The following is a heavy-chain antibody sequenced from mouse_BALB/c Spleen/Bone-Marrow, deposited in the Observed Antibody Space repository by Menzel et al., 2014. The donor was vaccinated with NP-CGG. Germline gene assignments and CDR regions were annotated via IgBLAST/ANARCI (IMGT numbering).Heavy chain of an antibody. J-gene: IGHJ4*01. CDR3: TIRYYAMDY. CDR1: GYTFTRYT. Sequence: QVQLQQPGAELARPGASVKMSCQASGYTFTRYTMHWEKQRPGRGLEWIGYINPSSAYTNYNQKFKDKATLTADKSSSTAYMQLSSLTSEDSAVYYCTIRYYAMDYWGQGTSVTVSS. D-gene: IGHD1-1*01. V-gene: IGHV1-4*01. CDR2: INPSSAYT.